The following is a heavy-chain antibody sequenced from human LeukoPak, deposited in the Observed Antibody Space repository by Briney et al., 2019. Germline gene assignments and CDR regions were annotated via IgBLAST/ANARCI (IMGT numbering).Heavy chain of an antibody. Sequence: GGSLRLSCAASGFTVSSNYMSWVRQAPGKGLEWVSVIYSGGSTYYADSVKGRFTISRDNSKNTLYLQMNSLRAEDTAVYYCVIGEKYISGWYDSVWGQGTLVTVSS. CDR1: GFTVSSNY. D-gene: IGHD6-19*01. J-gene: IGHJ4*02. CDR3: VIGEKYISGWYDSV. CDR2: IYSGGST. V-gene: IGHV3-53*01.